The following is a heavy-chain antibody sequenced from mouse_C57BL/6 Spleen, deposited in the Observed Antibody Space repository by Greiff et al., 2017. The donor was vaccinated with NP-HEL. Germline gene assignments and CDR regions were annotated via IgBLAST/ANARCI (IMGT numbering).Heavy chain of an antibody. V-gene: IGHV7-3*01. CDR1: GFTFTDYY. CDR3: ARATAQARGFAY. CDR2: IRNKANGYTT. J-gene: IGHJ3*01. D-gene: IGHD3-2*02. Sequence: EVKLVESGGGLVQPGGSLSLSCAASGFTFTDYYMSWVRQPPGKALEWLGFIRNKANGYTTEYSASVKGRFTISRDNSQSIIYLQMKALRAEDSATYYCARATAQARGFAYWGQGTLVTVSA.